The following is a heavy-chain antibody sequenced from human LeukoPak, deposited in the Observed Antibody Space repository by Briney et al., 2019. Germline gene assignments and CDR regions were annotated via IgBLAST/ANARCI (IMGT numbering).Heavy chain of an antibody. V-gene: IGHV1-18*01. D-gene: IGHD5-18*01. CDR2: ISAYNGNT. CDR1: GYTFTSYG. J-gene: IGHJ6*03. CDR3: ARVSSGQLWFYYYYMDV. Sequence: ASVKVSCKASGYTFTSYGISWVRQAPGQGLEWMGWISAYNGNTNYAQKLQGRVTMTTDTSTSTAYMELRSLRSDDTAVYYCARVSSGQLWFYYYYMDVWGKGTTVTVSS.